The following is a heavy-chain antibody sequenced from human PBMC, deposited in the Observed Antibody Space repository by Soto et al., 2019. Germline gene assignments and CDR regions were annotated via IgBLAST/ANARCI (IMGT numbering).Heavy chain of an antibody. CDR1: GFTFSSYV. V-gene: IGHV3-23*01. Sequence: EVQLLESGGGLVQPGGSLRLSCAASGFTFSSYVMSWVRQAPGKGLEWVSAISGSGGSTYYADSVKGRFTISRDNSKNTLYLQMNSLRAEDTAVYYCAKDHSSLNWYFDLWGRGTLVTVSS. CDR2: ISGSGGST. D-gene: IGHD6-13*01. CDR3: AKDHSSLNWYFDL. J-gene: IGHJ2*01.